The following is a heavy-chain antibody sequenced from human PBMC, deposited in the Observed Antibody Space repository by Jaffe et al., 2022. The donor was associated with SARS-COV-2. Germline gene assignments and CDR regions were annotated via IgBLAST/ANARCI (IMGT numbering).Heavy chain of an antibody. CDR3: ARPYVSGSYTAY. CDR1: GFTFSNYW. V-gene: IGHV3-7*01. Sequence: EVQLVESGGGLVQPGGSLRLSCTASGFTFSNYWMNWVRQAPGKGLEWVANIKQDGSEKNYVDSVKGRFTISRDNAKNSVYLQMNSLRAEDTAMYYCARPYVSGSYTAYWGQGTLVTVSS. CDR2: IKQDGSEK. J-gene: IGHJ4*02. D-gene: IGHD3-10*01.